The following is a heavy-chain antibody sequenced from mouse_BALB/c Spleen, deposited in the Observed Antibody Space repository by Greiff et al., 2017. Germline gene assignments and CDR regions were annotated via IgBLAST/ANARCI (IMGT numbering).Heavy chain of an antibody. J-gene: IGHJ2*01. CDR1: GFTFSSFG. CDR2: ISSGSSTI. CDR3: ARGTVVDFDY. V-gene: IGHV5-17*02. D-gene: IGHD1-1*01. Sequence: DVMLVESGGGLVQPGGSRKLSCAASGFTFSSFGMHWVRQAPEKGLEWVAYISSGSSTIYYADTVKGRFTISRDNPKNTLFLQMTSLRSEDTAMYYCARGTVVDFDYWGQGTTLTVSS.